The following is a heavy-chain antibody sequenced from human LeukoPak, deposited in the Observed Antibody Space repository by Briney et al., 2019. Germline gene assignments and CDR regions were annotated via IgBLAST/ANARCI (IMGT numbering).Heavy chain of an antibody. J-gene: IGHJ4*02. V-gene: IGHV3-11*01. D-gene: IGHD3-22*01. CDR2: ISNSGSTI. CDR3: ASIPRRYLIVEWG. Sequence: GGSLRLSCAASGFTFSDYYMSWIRQAPGKGLEWVSYISNSGSTIYYADSVKGRFTISRDNAQNSLYLQMNSLRAEDTAVYYCASIPRRYLIVEWGWGQGTLVTVSS. CDR1: GFTFSDYY.